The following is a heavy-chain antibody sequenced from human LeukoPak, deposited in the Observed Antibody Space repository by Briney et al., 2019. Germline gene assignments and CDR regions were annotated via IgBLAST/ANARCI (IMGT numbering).Heavy chain of an antibody. V-gene: IGHV4-34*01. Sequence: SETLSLTCDVYGGSFSGYYWTWIRQPPGKGREWIGEINNSGSTNYNPSLKSRVTISIDTSKNQFSLKLSSVTAADTAVYYCARDLEQWLVRGWFDPWGQGTLVTVSS. D-gene: IGHD6-19*01. J-gene: IGHJ5*02. CDR3: ARDLEQWLVRGWFDP. CDR1: GGSFSGYY. CDR2: INNSGST.